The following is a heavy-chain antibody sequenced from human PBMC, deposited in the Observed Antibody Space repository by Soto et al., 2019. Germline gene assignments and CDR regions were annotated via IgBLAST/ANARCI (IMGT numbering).Heavy chain of an antibody. V-gene: IGHV4-31*03. D-gene: IGHD2-2*01. CDR1: GDSISSGGYS. CDR3: ARGIRDQQLFGCCKFDP. J-gene: IGHJ5*02. CDR2: NYYSGNT. Sequence: QVQLQESGPGLAKPSQTLSLTCTVSGDSISSGGYSWSWSRQHPGKGLEWIGNNYYSGNTHYNPSLKSRVTISVDTSKNQFSLKLSSVTAADTAVYYCARGIRDQQLFGCCKFDPWGQGTLVTVSS.